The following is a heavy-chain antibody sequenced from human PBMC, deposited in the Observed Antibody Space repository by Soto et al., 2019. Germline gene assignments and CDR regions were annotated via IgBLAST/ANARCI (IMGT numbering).Heavy chain of an antibody. CDR1: GFTFSSFA. J-gene: IGHJ4*02. CDR2: ISGSGGST. D-gene: IGHD2-15*01. CDR3: AKAKGHCSGGSCYSGSSPYFAY. V-gene: IGHV3-23*01. Sequence: GGSLRLSCAASGFTFSSFAMSWVRQAPGKGLEWVSAISGSGGSTYYADSVKGRFTISRDNSKNTLYPQMNSLRAEDTAVYYCAKAKGHCSGGSCYSGSSPYFAYWGQGTLVTVSS.